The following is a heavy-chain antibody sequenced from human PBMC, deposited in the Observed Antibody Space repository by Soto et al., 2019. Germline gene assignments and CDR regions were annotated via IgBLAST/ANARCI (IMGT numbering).Heavy chain of an antibody. J-gene: IGHJ4*02. CDR3: ARGRRFGESKNDY. CDR1: GGSISSGDYY. V-gene: IGHV4-30-4*01. D-gene: IGHD3-10*01. Sequence: PSETLSLTCTVSGGSISSGDYYWTWIRQSPGKGLEWIGYIYSSGTTYYNPSLKSRVAMSVDTSKNQFSLNVSSVTAADTALYYCARGRRFGESKNDYWGQGTQVTVSS. CDR2: IYSSGTT.